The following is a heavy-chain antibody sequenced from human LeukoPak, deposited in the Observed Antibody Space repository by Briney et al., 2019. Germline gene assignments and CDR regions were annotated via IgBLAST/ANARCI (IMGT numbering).Heavy chain of an antibody. Sequence: SETLSLTCSVSGGSVSSGISYWSWXRQPPXEGLEWIAYISDSGGSDYNPSLRGRVTISLDTSKNQFSLRLTSVTAADTAVYCCARVPAAGTGPDYWGQGTLVTVSS. V-gene: IGHV4-61*01. CDR3: ARVPAAGTGPDY. J-gene: IGHJ4*02. CDR1: GGSVSSGISY. D-gene: IGHD6-13*01. CDR2: ISDSGGS.